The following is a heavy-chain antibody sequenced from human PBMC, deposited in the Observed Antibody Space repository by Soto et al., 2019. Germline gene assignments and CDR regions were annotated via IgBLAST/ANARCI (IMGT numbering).Heavy chain of an antibody. CDR3: AHRRNYDGSWNEGVFDY. J-gene: IGHJ4*02. CDR1: GFSLTSRPVG. D-gene: IGHD3-16*01. CDR2: IYWDDDK. Sequence: QITLKESGPTLVKPTQTLTLTCTFSGFSLTSRPVGVGWVRQPPGKALEWLAFIYWDDDKRYSPSLRSTLTVTKDASTKQVVLTLTNMDPVDTATYYCAHRRNYDGSWNEGVFDYWGQGILVTVSS. V-gene: IGHV2-5*02.